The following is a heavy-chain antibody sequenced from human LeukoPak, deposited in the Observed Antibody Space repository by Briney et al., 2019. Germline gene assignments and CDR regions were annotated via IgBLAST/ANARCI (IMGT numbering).Heavy chain of an antibody. CDR2: IYSGGST. CDR1: GFTVSSNY. V-gene: IGHV3-53*01. Sequence: PGGSLRLSCAASGFTVSSNYMSWVRQAPGKGLEWVSDIYSGGSTYYADSVKGRFTISRDNSKNTLYLQMNRLRAEDTAVYYCVSVVSESSDAFDIWGQGRMVTVSS. D-gene: IGHD3-22*01. J-gene: IGHJ3*02. CDR3: VSVVSESSDAFDI.